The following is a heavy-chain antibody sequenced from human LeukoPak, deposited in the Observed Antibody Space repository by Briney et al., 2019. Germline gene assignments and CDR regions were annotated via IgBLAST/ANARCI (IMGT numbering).Heavy chain of an antibody. CDR2: ISGSGGTT. CDR3: ASRTDDAFDI. Sequence: GGSLRLSCAASGFTFSSYAMTWVRQAPGKGLEWVSGISGSGGTTYYADSVKGRFTISRDNSNNTLYVQMNRLRAEDTAVYYCASRTDDAFDIWGQGTMVTVSS. J-gene: IGHJ3*02. V-gene: IGHV3-23*01. CDR1: GFTFSSYA.